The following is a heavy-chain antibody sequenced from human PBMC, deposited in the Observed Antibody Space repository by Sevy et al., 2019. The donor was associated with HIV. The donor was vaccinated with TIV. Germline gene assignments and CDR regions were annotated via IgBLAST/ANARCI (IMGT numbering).Heavy chain of an antibody. J-gene: IGHJ5*02. CDR2: ISTDGTSK. V-gene: IGHV3-30*03. CDR1: GFIFSNFG. Sequence: GGSLRLSCAASGFIFSNFGLHWVRQVPGKGLEWVAAISTDGTSKYYAESVKGRFAISRDNSRNTLDLAMNSLRPEDTAIYHCVVSGKLWPYNWFDPWGQGTLVTVSS. D-gene: IGHD3-16*02. CDR3: VVSGKLWPYNWFDP.